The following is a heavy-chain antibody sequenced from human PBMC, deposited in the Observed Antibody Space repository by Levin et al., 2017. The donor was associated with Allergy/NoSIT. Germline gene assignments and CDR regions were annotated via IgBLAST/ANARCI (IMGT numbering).Heavy chain of an antibody. J-gene: IGHJ6*02. CDR1: GGSISSYY. CDR3: ARAAYCSSTSCYDGSGNYYDYGMDV. D-gene: IGHD2-2*01. V-gene: IGHV4-59*01. Sequence: SETLSLTCTVSGGSISSYYWSWIRQPPGKGLEWIGYIYYSGSTNYNPSLKSRVTISVDTSKNQFSLKLSSVTAADTAVYYCARAAYCSSTSCYDGSGNYYDYGMDVWGQGTTVTVSS. CDR2: IYYSGST.